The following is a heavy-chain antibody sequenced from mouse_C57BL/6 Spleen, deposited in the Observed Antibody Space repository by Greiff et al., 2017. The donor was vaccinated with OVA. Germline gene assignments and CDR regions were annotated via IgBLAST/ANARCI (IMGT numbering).Heavy chain of an antibody. Sequence: EVQLQQSGPELVKPGASVKISCKASGYSFTGYYMNWVKQSPEKSLEWIGEINPSTGGTTYNQKFKAKATLTVDKSSSTAYMQLKSLTSEDSAVYYCANGDYDGFAYWGQGTLVTVSA. V-gene: IGHV1-42*01. CDR2: INPSTGGT. J-gene: IGHJ3*01. CDR1: GYSFTGYY. D-gene: IGHD2-4*01. CDR3: ANGDYDGFAY.